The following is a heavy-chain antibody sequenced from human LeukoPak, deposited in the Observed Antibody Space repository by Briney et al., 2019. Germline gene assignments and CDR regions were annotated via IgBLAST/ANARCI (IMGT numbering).Heavy chain of an antibody. J-gene: IGHJ6*02. CDR1: GFTFSSYA. CDR3: ARDKGRSVSDYYYYGMDV. CDR2: ISYDGSNK. D-gene: IGHD1-26*01. Sequence: GGSLRLSCAASGFTFSSYAMHWVRQAPGKGLEWVAVISYDGSNKYYADSVKGRFAISRDNSKNTLYLQMNSLRAEDTAVYYCARDKGRSVSDYYYYGMDVWGQGTTVTVSS. V-gene: IGHV3-30*09.